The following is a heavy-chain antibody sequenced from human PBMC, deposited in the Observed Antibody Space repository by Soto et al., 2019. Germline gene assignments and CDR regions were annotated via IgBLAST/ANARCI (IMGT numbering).Heavy chain of an antibody. J-gene: IGHJ6*03. CDR3: ASPLRFLEWFPDSPLDYYYMDV. Sequence: EVQLVESGGGLVKPGGSLRLSCAASGFTFSSYSMNWVRQAPGKGLEWVSSISSSSSYIYYADSVKGRFTISRDNAKNSLYLQMNSLRAEDTAVYYCASPLRFLEWFPDSPLDYYYMDVWGKGTTVTVSS. D-gene: IGHD3-3*01. CDR1: GFTFSSYS. V-gene: IGHV3-21*01. CDR2: ISSSSSYI.